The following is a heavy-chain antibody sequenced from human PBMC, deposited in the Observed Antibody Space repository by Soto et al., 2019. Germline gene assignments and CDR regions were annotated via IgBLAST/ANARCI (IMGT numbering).Heavy chain of an antibody. J-gene: IGHJ5*02. CDR2: ITSTGDT. CDR3: AKEIAASATLWLDP. V-gene: IGHV3-23*01. CDR1: GFTLNYYA. Sequence: EVQLLESGGGLVQPGGSLRLSCAASGFTLNYYAINWVRQAPGKGLEWVSAITSTGDTYYVDSVKGRFTISRDNSKNTLYLQMNSLRAEDTAVYYCAKEIAASATLWLDPWGQVTLVTVSS. D-gene: IGHD6-13*01.